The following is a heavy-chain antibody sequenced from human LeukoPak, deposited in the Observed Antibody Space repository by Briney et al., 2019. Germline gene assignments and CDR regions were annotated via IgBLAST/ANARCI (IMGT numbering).Heavy chain of an antibody. CDR2: FDPEDGET. CDR3: ATDRPPRLRYPRSTFDI. Sequence: ASVKVSCKVSVYTLTELSMHWGRPAPGKGLEWMGGFDPEDGETIYAQKFQGRVTMTEDTSTDTAYMELSSLRSEDTAVYYCATDRPPRLRYPRSTFDIWGQGTMVTVSS. CDR1: VYTLTELS. D-gene: IGHD3-9*01. J-gene: IGHJ3*02. V-gene: IGHV1-24*01.